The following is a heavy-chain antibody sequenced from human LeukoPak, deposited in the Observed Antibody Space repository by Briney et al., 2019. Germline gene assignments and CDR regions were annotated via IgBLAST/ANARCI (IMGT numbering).Heavy chain of an antibody. CDR2: IYTSGST. CDR1: GGSISSYY. V-gene: IGHV4-4*07. CDR3: ARSELYYYDSSGYPLDLFDY. D-gene: IGHD3-22*01. Sequence: PSETLSLTCTVSGGSISSYYWSWIRQPAGKGLEWIGRIYTSGSTNYNPSLKSRVTISVDTSKNQFSLKLSSVTAADTAVYYCARSELYYYDSSGYPLDLFDYWGQGTLVTVSS. J-gene: IGHJ4*02.